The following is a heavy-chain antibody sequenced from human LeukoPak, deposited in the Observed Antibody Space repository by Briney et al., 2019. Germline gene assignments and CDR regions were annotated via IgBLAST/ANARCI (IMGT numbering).Heavy chain of an antibody. CDR3: ARVGGYLSWFDP. D-gene: IGHD2-15*01. V-gene: IGHV3-11*01. CDR2: ISSGGSTI. Sequence: GGSLRLSCAASGFTFSDYYMSWLRQAPGKGLEWVSYISSGGSTIYYADSVKGRFTISRDNAKNSLYLQVNSLRAEDTAVYYCARVGGYLSWFDPWGQGTLVTVSS. CDR1: GFTFSDYY. J-gene: IGHJ5*02.